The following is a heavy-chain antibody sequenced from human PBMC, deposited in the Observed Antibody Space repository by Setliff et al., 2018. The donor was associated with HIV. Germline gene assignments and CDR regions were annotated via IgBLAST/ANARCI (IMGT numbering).Heavy chain of an antibody. V-gene: IGHV1-3*01. D-gene: IGHD6-13*01. CDR3: ARAPRYSSSRIDY. J-gene: IGHJ4*02. Sequence: ASVKVSCKASGYTFTSYAMHWVRQAPGQRLEWMGWINAGNGNTKYSQKFQGRVTITRDTSASTAYMELRSLRSDDTAVYYCARAPRYSSSRIDYWGQGTLVTVSS. CDR2: INAGNGNT. CDR1: GYTFTSYA.